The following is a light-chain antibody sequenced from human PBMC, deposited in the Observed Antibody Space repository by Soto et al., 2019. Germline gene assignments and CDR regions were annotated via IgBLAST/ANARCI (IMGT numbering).Light chain of an antibody. Sequence: DLQMTQSPSSLSASVGDRVTITCRASQSISSSLNWYQQKLGKAPKLLIYAASSLQSGVPSRFSGSGSGTDFTLTISSLQPEDFAAYYCQQSYSSPYTFGQGTKLEIK. CDR1: QSISSS. V-gene: IGKV1-39*01. CDR3: QQSYSSPYT. J-gene: IGKJ2*01. CDR2: AAS.